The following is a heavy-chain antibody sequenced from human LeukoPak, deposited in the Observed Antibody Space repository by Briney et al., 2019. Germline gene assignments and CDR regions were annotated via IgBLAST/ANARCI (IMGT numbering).Heavy chain of an antibody. Sequence: PGGSLRLSCAAPGFTFSSYSMHWVRQAPGKGLKWVSSINISSNYIYYEESVKGRFTISRDNAKNSLYLQINSLRAEATAVSYFARLMVVPAATSGFDPWSQGTLVTVS. D-gene: IGHD2-2*01. CDR3: ARLMVVPAATSGFDP. CDR1: GFTFSSYS. CDR2: INISSNYI. J-gene: IGHJ5*02. V-gene: IGHV3-21*01.